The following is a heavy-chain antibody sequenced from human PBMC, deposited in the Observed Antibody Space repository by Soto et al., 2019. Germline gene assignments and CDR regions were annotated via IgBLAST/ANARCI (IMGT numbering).Heavy chain of an antibody. J-gene: IGHJ4*01. D-gene: IGHD1-1*01. V-gene: IGHV3-11*01. CDR2: INPRGETR. CDR3: ARSGLPLIEILDY. CDR1: GFTFSDYY. Sequence: GGSLRLSCAASGFTFSDYYINWIRQAPGQGLEWLSFINPRGETRYIADSIRGRFTFSRDNARRSLYVQMNSLRAEDTAVYYCARSGLPLIEILDYWGHGTLVTVSS.